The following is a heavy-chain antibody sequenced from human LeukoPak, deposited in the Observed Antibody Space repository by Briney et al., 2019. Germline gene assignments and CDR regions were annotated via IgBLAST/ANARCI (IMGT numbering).Heavy chain of an antibody. D-gene: IGHD6-13*01. Sequence: GASVKVSCKASGYTFTRYGISWVRQAPGQGLEWMGWISAYNGNTNYAQKLQGRVTMTTDTSTSTAYMELRSLRSDDTAVYYCARENLEQPPDYWGQETLVTVSS. CDR3: ARENLEQPPDY. CDR2: ISAYNGNT. CDR1: GYTFTRYG. J-gene: IGHJ4*02. V-gene: IGHV1-18*04.